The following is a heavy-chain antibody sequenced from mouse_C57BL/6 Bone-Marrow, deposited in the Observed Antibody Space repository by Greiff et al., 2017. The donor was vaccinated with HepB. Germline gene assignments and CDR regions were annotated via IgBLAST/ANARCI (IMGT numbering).Heavy chain of an antibody. D-gene: IGHD1-1*01. J-gene: IGHJ2*01. Sequence: EVKLQESVAELVRPGASVKLSCTASGFNINNTYMHWVKQRPEQGLEWIGRIDPANGNTKYAPTFQGKATITADTSSNTAYLQLSSLTSEDTAIYYCAWGGYYGRRTDYWGQGTTLTVSS. CDR2: IDPANGNT. V-gene: IGHV14-3*01. CDR1: GFNINNTY. CDR3: AWGGYYGRRTDY.